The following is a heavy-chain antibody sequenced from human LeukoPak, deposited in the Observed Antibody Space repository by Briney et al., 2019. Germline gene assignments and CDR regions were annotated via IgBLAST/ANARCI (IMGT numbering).Heavy chain of an antibody. CDR1: GGSISSGSYY. D-gene: IGHD6-13*01. J-gene: IGHJ5*02. Sequence: PSQTLSLTCSVSGGSISSGSYYWSWIRQPAGKGLEWIGRIYSSGSTNYNPSLKSRVTISVDTSKNQFSLKLSSVTAADTAVYYCARAGLGIATKFDPWGQGILVTVSS. CDR2: IYSSGST. V-gene: IGHV4-61*02. CDR3: ARAGLGIATKFDP.